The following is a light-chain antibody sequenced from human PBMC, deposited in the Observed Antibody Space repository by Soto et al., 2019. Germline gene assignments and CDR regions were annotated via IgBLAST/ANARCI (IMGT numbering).Light chain of an antibody. CDR2: DAS. V-gene: IGKV1-33*01. CDR1: QDISNY. Sequence: DIQMTQSPSSLSASVGDRVTITCQASQDISNYLNWYQQKPGKAPKLLIYDASYLETGVPSRFSGSGSGTDFTVTISSLQPEDIATYYCQKYDNVPLTFGGGTKVEIK. CDR3: QKYDNVPLT. J-gene: IGKJ4*01.